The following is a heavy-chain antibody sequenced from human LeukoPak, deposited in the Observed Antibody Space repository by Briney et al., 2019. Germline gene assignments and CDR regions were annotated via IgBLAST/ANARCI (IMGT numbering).Heavy chain of an antibody. D-gene: IGHD2-21*02. CDR3: ARSVGFCGGDCYSYYYYGMDV. Sequence: PSETLSLTCTVSGGSISSYYWSWIRQPPGKGLEWIGYIYYSGSTNYNPSLKSRVTISVVTCKTQFSLRLSSVTAADTVVYYCARSVGFCGGDCYSYYYYGMDVWGQGTTVTVSS. J-gene: IGHJ6*02. CDR2: IYYSGST. V-gene: IGHV4-59*01. CDR1: GGSISSYY.